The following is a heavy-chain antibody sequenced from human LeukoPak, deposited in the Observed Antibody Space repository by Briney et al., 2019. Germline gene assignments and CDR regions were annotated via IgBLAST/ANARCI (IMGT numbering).Heavy chain of an antibody. Sequence: PGGSLRLSCAASGFTFDDYAMHWVRQAPGKGLEWVSDISWNSGSIGYADSVKGRFTISRDNAKNSLYLQMNSLRAEDTALYYCAKGVGPYYYGMDVWGQGTTVTVSS. CDR2: ISWNSGSI. V-gene: IGHV3-9*01. CDR1: GFTFDDYA. D-gene: IGHD2-2*01. CDR3: AKGVGPYYYGMDV. J-gene: IGHJ6*02.